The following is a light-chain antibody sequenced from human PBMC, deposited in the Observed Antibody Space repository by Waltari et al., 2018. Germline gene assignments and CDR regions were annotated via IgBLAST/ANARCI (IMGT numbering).Light chain of an antibody. J-gene: IGKJ5*01. V-gene: IGKV3-11*01. CDR2: DAS. CDR3: QQRSSWPIT. Sequence: EIVLTQSPATLSLSPGEGATLSCRASQSVSSYLAWYQQKPGQAPRLLIYDASNRATGIPARFSGSGSETDFTLTISSLEPEDFAVYYCQQRSSWPITFGQGTRLEIK. CDR1: QSVSSY.